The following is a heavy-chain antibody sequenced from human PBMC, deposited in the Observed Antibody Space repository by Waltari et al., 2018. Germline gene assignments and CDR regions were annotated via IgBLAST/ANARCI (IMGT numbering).Heavy chain of an antibody. Sequence: QVQLVQSGAEVKKPGASVTVSCKASGYTFTSYDITWVRQATGKGLEWMGWMKHNSGNTGYAQKFQGRVNMNRNTSISTAYMELSSLRSEETAVYYWASYGGNSVSYAFDIWGQGKKVTVSS. J-gene: IGHJ3*02. V-gene: IGHV1-8*01. CDR2: MKHNSGNT. CDR3: ASYGGNSVSYAFDI. CDR1: GYTFTSYD. D-gene: IGHD4-17*01.